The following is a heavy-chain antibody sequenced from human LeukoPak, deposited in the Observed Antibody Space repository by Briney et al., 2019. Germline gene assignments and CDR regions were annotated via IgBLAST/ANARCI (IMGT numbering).Heavy chain of an antibody. Sequence: GGSLRLSCAAPGFTFSSYWMSWVRQAPGKGLEWVANIKQDGSEKYYVDSVKGRFTISRDNAKNSLYLQMNSLRAEDTAVYYCARSYCSSTSCYAWYFDLWGRGTLVSVSS. J-gene: IGHJ2*01. CDR2: IKQDGSEK. V-gene: IGHV3-7*04. CDR3: ARSYCSSTSCYAWYFDL. D-gene: IGHD2-2*01. CDR1: GFTFSSYW.